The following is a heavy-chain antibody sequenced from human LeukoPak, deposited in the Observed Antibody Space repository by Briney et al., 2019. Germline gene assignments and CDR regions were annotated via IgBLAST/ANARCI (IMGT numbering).Heavy chain of an antibody. CDR3: AKDASYDSSGYSHGWYFDL. V-gene: IGHV3-9*01. J-gene: IGHJ2*01. Sequence: QAGGSLRLSCAASGFTFSSYAMSWVRQAPGKGLEWVSGISWNSGSIGYADSVKGRFTISRDNAKNSLYLQMNSLRAEDTALYYCAKDASYDSSGYSHGWYFDLWGRGTLVTVSS. D-gene: IGHD3-22*01. CDR1: GFTFSSYA. CDR2: ISWNSGSI.